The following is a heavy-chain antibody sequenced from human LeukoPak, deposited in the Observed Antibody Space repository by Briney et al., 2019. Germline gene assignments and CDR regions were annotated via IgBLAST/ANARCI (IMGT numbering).Heavy chain of an antibody. CDR3: AKDEVGAANYFEY. V-gene: IGHV3-30*18. CDR1: GFTFSSYG. D-gene: IGHD1-26*01. Sequence: GGSLRLSCAASGFTFSSYGMHWVRQAPGKGLEWVAVISYDGSNKYYADSVKGRFTISRDNSKNTLYLQMNSLRAEDTAVYYCAKDEVGAANYFEYWGQGTLVTVSS. CDR2: ISYDGSNK. J-gene: IGHJ4*02.